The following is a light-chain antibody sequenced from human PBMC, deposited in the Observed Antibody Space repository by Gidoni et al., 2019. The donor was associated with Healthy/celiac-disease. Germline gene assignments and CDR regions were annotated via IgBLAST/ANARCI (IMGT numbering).Light chain of an antibody. CDR2: GAS. CDR1: QSVSSSY. CDR3: QQYGSSPS. J-gene: IGKJ2*01. Sequence: EIVLTQSPGTLSLSPGERATLSCRASQSVSSSYLAWYQQKPGQAPRLLIYGASSRATGIPDRFSGSGSGTDFTLTISRLEPEDFAVYYCQQYGSSPSLGQGTKLENK. V-gene: IGKV3-20*01.